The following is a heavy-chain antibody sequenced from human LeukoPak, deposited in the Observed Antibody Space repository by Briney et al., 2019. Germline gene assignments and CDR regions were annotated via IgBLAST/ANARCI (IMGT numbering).Heavy chain of an antibody. D-gene: IGHD6-6*01. CDR2: ISTFNGNR. V-gene: IGHV1-18*01. CDR1: GYTFNAYG. Sequence: GASVKVSCKTSGYTFNAYGISWVRQAPGQGLEWMGWISTFNGNRHYARKFQGRVTLTTDTSTSTAYMELRSLRFDDSAVYYCASPMGSSSPLYDYWGQGTLVTVSS. CDR3: ASPMGSSSPLYDY. J-gene: IGHJ4*02.